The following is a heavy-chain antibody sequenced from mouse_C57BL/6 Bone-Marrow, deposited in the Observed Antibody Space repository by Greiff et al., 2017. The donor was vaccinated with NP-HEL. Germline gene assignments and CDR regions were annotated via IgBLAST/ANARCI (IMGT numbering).Heavy chain of an antibody. V-gene: IGHV5-4*01. CDR1: GFTFSDYY. CDR2: ISDGGSYT. CDR3: ARDQRAWFAY. Sequence: EVQLVESGGGLVQPGGSLKLSCAASGFTFSDYYMYWVRQTPEKRLEWVAYISDGGSYTYYPDNVKGRFTISRDNAKNNLYLQMSHLKSEDTAMYYCARDQRAWFAYWGQGTLVTVSA. J-gene: IGHJ3*01.